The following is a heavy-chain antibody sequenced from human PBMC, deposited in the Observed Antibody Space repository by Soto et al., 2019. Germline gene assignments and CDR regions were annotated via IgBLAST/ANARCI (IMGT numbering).Heavy chain of an antibody. CDR1: GYTFTSYY. Sequence: QVQLVQSGAEVKKPGASMKVSCKASGYTFTSYYMHWVRQAPGQGLEWMGVINPSGGGTSYAQKFQGRLTMTRDTSTSTVYMELSSLRSEDTAVYYCARSRLMVYDAFDIWGQGTMVTVSS. CDR2: INPSGGGT. V-gene: IGHV1-46*01. CDR3: ARSRLMVYDAFDI. D-gene: IGHD2-8*01. J-gene: IGHJ3*02.